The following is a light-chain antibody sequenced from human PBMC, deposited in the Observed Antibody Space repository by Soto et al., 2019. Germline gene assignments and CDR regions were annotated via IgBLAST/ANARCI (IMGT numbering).Light chain of an antibody. CDR2: KAS. J-gene: IGKJ2*03. CDR1: QSIGTW. CDR3: QHYYSYSG. V-gene: IGKV1-5*03. Sequence: DIQMTQSPSPLSASVGDRVTFTCRASQSIGTWLAWYQQKPGKAPTLLLYKASNLESGVPSWCSGSGSATELTRTISNLQPDDFATYDWQHYYSYSGFGQGTKLEIK.